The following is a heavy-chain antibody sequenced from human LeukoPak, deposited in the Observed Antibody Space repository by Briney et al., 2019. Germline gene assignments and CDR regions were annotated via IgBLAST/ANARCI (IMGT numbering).Heavy chain of an antibody. Sequence: PGGSLRLSCAASGFTFSSYGMHWVRQAPGKGLEWVAVIWYDGSNKYYADSVKGRFTISRDNSKNTLYLQMNSLRAEDTAVYYCARTARRPPGTYCGGDCYDPDAFDIWGQGTMVTVSS. V-gene: IGHV3-30*19. CDR3: ARTARRPPGTYCGGDCYDPDAFDI. J-gene: IGHJ3*02. D-gene: IGHD2-21*02. CDR1: GFTFSSYG. CDR2: IWYDGSNK.